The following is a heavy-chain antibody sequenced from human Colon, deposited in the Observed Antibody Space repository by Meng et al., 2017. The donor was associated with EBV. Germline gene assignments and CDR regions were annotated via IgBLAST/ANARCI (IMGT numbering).Heavy chain of an antibody. V-gene: IGHV4-31*03. CDR1: GGSISSGNHY. CDR2: IYYSGST. D-gene: IGHD4-17*01. CDR3: ASLYGDSSVWYLDL. Sequence: QRQLQESGPGLVKPSQTLSLPCTVSGGSISSGNHYWSWIRQHPGKGLEYIGYIYYSGSTYYNPSLKSRVIISVDTSKNQFSLRLNSVTAADTAVYYCASLYGDSSVWYLDLWGRGTLVTVSS. J-gene: IGHJ2*01.